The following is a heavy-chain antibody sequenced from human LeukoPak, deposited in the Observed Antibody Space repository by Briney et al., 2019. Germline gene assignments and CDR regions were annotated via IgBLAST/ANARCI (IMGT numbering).Heavy chain of an antibody. Sequence: GGSLRLSCAASGFTFSSYGMHWVRQAPGKGLEWVAVIWYDGSNKYYADSVKGRFTISRDNSKNTLFLQMNSLTAEDTAIYYCVKEGGSFRTWFDSWGQGSLVTVSS. CDR1: GFTFSSYG. D-gene: IGHD2-15*01. CDR2: IWYDGSNK. CDR3: VKEGGSFRTWFDS. V-gene: IGHV3-33*06. J-gene: IGHJ5*01.